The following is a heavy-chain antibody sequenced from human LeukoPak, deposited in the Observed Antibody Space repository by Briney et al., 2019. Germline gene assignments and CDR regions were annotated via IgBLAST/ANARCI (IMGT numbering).Heavy chain of an antibody. CDR2: ISGNGGST. CDR3: AKGGGSSGWYSYDY. V-gene: IGHV3-64D*06. Sequence: PGGSLRLSCSASGFTFSSYAMHWVRQAPGKGLEYVSAISGNGGSTYYADSVKGRFTISRDNSMQMSSLRTEDTSVYYCAKGGGSSGWYSYDYWGQGTLVTVSS. CDR1: GFTFSSYA. D-gene: IGHD6-19*01. J-gene: IGHJ4*02.